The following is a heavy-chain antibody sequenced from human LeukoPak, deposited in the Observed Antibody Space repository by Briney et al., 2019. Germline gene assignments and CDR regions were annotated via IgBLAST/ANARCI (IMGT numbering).Heavy chain of an antibody. CDR3: ARPGQLGEYTPYYFDY. Sequence: GESLKISCKGSEYNFTSYWIAWVRQMPGKGLEWMGIIYPGDSDTRYSPSFQGQVTISADKSISTAYLQWSSLKASDTAMYYCARPGQLGEYTPYYFDYWGQGTLVTASS. D-gene: IGHD3-16*01. CDR2: IYPGDSDT. V-gene: IGHV5-51*01. CDR1: EYNFTSYW. J-gene: IGHJ4*02.